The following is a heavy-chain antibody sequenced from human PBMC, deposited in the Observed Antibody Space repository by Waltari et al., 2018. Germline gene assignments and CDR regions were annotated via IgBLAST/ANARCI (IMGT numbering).Heavy chain of an antibody. D-gene: IGHD5-18*01. Sequence: EVQLLESGGGLVRPGGSLRLSCAASRFTFSRYAMSWVRQAPGKGLDWVSTITATGGTTYYADSVKGRFTISRDNSRNTLFLQMDTLRAEDTAVYYCVKCGTPPGYDSPYRRFDYWGQGTLVTVSS. J-gene: IGHJ4*02. V-gene: IGHV3-23*01. CDR3: VKCGTPPGYDSPYRRFDY. CDR1: RFTFSRYA. CDR2: ITATGGTT.